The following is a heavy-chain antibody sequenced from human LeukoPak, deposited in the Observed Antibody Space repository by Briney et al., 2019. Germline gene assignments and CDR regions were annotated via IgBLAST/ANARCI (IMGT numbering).Heavy chain of an antibody. J-gene: IGHJ4*02. V-gene: IGHV4-39*07. Sequence: SETLSLTCTVSGGSISSSSYYWGWIRQPPGKGLEWIGSIYYSGSTYYNPSLKSRVTISVDTSKNQFSLKLSSVTAADTAVYYCARRGEYSSSGSDYWGQGTLVTVSS. CDR1: GGSISSSSYY. CDR3: ARRGEYSSSGSDY. CDR2: IYYSGST. D-gene: IGHD6-6*01.